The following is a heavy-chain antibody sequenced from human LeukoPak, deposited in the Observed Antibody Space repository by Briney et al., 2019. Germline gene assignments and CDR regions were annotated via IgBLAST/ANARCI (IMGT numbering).Heavy chain of an antibody. J-gene: IGHJ5*02. D-gene: IGHD5-18*01. Sequence: SVKVSCKASGDTFSSTAITWVRQAPGQGLEWMGRIIPILGLANYAQRFPGRVTISADNSTSTTYLELSSLTFEDTAVYYCARVPLYSLWGPWFDPWGQGTLVTVSA. CDR3: ARVPLYSLWGPWFDP. V-gene: IGHV1-69*04. CDR1: GDTFSSTA. CDR2: IIPILGLA.